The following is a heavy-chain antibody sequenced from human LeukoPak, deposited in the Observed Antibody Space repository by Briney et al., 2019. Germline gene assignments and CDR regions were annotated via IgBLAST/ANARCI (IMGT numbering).Heavy chain of an antibody. J-gene: IGHJ3*02. Sequence: GGSLRLSCAGSGFTFEDYAMHWVRQAPGKGLEWVSGISWNSGNRGYADSVKGRFIISRDNAKKSLYLQMDSLRAEDMAFYYCVKGQKYQLLFGAFDIWGQGTMVTVS. D-gene: IGHD2-2*01. CDR2: ISWNSGNR. CDR1: GFTFEDYA. V-gene: IGHV3-9*03. CDR3: VKGQKYQLLFGAFDI.